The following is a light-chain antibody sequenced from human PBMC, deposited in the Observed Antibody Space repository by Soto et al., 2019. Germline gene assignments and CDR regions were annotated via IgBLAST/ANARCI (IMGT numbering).Light chain of an antibody. CDR1: QTISSW. Sequence: DIQMTQSPSTLSGSVGDRVTITCRASQTISSWLAWYQQKPGKAPKLLIYKASTLKSGVPSRFSGSGSGTKFNLTIASLQHDDFETYYCKQYETFSGTFGPGTKVDIK. CDR2: KAS. V-gene: IGKV1-5*03. CDR3: KQYETFSGT. J-gene: IGKJ1*01.